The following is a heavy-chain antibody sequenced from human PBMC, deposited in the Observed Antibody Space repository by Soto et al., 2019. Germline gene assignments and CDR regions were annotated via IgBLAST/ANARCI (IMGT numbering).Heavy chain of an antibody. Sequence: SVKVSCKDCGGRFRSYARRWVGQAPGKRHEWMGGIIPIFGTANYAQKFQGRVTITADESTSTAYMELSSLRSEDTAVYYCAMSKSRGGSGWYFYYYGMDVWGQGPTVTVS. D-gene: IGHD6-19*01. CDR2: IIPIFGTA. V-gene: IGHV1-69*13. CDR1: GGRFRSYA. CDR3: AMSKSRGGSGWYFYYYGMDV. J-gene: IGHJ6*02.